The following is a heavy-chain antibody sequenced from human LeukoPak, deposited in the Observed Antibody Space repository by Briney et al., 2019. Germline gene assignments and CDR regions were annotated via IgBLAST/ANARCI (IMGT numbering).Heavy chain of an antibody. Sequence: PGGSLRLSCAASRFTFSTYSMNWVRQAPGEGLEWVSYISSTSSTIYYADSVKGRFTISRDNAKNSLYLQMNSLRAEDTAVYYCARDGNVIVVWRGYMDAWGKGTTVTVSS. CDR1: RFTFSTYS. CDR3: ARDGNVIVVWRGYMDA. D-gene: IGHD1-26*01. V-gene: IGHV3-48*04. CDR2: ISSTSSTI. J-gene: IGHJ6*03.